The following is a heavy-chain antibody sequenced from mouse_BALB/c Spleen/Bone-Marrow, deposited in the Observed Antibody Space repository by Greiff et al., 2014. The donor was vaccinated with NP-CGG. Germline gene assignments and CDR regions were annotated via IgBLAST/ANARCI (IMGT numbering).Heavy chain of an antibody. CDR1: GFNIKDTF. CDR3: AHDAPFTY. V-gene: IGHV14-3*02. J-gene: IGHJ3*01. Sequence: EVQLQQSGADLVKPGASVKLSCTTSGFNIKDTFRHWGKQRLERGLEGIGRIDPASGNTKYDPKFQGKATITADTSSNKVSLQLSGLTSEDTAVYYCAHDAPFTYWGQGTLVTVSA. CDR2: IDPASGNT. D-gene: IGHD2-3*01.